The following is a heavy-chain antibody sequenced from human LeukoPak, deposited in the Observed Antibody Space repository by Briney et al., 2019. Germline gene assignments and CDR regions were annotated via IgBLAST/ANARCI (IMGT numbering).Heavy chain of an antibody. CDR3: ARGYSLDLGFDY. CDR2: INPSGGST. D-gene: IGHD5-12*01. V-gene: IGHV1-46*01. J-gene: IGHJ4*02. CDR1: GYTFTSYY. Sequence: RASVRVSCKESGYTFTSYYMHWVRQAPGQGLEWMGIINPSGGSTNYAQKFQGRVTMTRDTSTSTVYMELSSLRSEDTAVYYCARGYSLDLGFDYWGQGTLVTVSS.